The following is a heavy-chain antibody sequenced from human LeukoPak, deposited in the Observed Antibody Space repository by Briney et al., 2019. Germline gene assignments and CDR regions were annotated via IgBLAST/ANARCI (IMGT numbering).Heavy chain of an antibody. CDR1: GFTFSSYS. V-gene: IGHV3-21*01. J-gene: IGHJ5*02. CDR3: ARGLDIVVVVAAFDP. D-gene: IGHD2-15*01. Sequence: GGSLRLSCAASGFTFSSYSMNWVRQAPGKGLEWVSSISSSSSYIYYADSVKGRFTISRDNAKNSLYLQMNSLRAEDTAVYYCARGLDIVVVVAAFDPWGQGTLVTVSS. CDR2: ISSSSSYI.